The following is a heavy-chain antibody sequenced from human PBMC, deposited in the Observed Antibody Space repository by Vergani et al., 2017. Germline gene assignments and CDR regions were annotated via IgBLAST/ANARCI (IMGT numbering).Heavy chain of an antibody. Sequence: QITLKESGPTLVKPTQTLTLTCTFSGFSLSTSGVGVGWIRQPPGKALEWLALIYWDDDKRYSPSLKSRLTITKDTSKNQVVLTMTNMDPVDTATYYCAHSYYDSSGYYYMWYFDYWGQGTLVTVSS. CDR2: IYWDDDK. J-gene: IGHJ4*02. CDR3: AHSYYDSSGYYYMWYFDY. CDR1: GFSLSTSGVG. D-gene: IGHD3-22*01. V-gene: IGHV2-5*02.